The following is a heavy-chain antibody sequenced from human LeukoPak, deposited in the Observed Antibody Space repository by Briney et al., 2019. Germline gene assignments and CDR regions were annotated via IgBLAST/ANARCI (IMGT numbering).Heavy chain of an antibody. Sequence: PSQTLSLTCTVSGASISSGGYYWSWLRQHPGKGLEWIGYISNSGSTHYNPSLESRVTISVDTSKNQFSLKLSSVTAADTAVYYCARVPQAAATGFYYYFYMDVWGKGTTVTVSS. CDR1: GASISSGGYY. CDR2: ISNSGST. J-gene: IGHJ6*03. CDR3: ARVPQAAATGFYYYFYMDV. V-gene: IGHV4-31*03. D-gene: IGHD1-14*01.